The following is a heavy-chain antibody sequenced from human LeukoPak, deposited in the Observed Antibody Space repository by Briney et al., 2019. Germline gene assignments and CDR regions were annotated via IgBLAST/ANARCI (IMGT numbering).Heavy chain of an antibody. Sequence: ASVKVSCKTSGYIFTSHKIHWVRQAPGHGLEWMAIIDPNGRTTYAQKVQDRVTLTRDTSTRTFYMDLSSLRFEDTAVYNCARDRSAWSYSFDYWGQGTLVTVSS. D-gene: IGHD6-19*01. V-gene: IGHV1-46*01. CDR2: IDPNGRT. CDR3: ARDRSAWSYSFDY. J-gene: IGHJ4*02. CDR1: GYIFTSHK.